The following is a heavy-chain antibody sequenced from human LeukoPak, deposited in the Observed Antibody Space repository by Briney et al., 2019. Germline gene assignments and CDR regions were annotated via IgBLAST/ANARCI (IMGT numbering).Heavy chain of an antibody. J-gene: IGHJ1*01. D-gene: IGHD6-19*01. CDR2: INHSGST. V-gene: IGHV4-34*01. Sequence: PSETLSLTCAVYGGSFSGYYWSWIRQPPGKGLEWIGEINHSGSTNYNPSLKSRVTISVDTSKNQFSLKLSSVTAADTAVYYCAREGRRWLVGSWGQGTLVTVSS. CDR3: AREGRRWLVGS. CDR1: GGSFSGYY.